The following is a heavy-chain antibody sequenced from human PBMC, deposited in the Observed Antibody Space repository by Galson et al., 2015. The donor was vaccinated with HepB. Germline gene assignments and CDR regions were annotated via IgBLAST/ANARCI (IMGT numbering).Heavy chain of an antibody. V-gene: IGHV3-21*01. J-gene: IGHJ6*03. CDR2: ISSSSSYI. CDR1: GFTFSSYS. Sequence: SLRLSCAASGFTFSSYSMNWVRQAPGKGLEWVSSISSSSSYIYYADSVKGRFTISRDNAKNSLYLQMNSLRAEDTAVYYCARDSVELLGYYYYYMDVWGKGTTVTVSS. D-gene: IGHD1-26*01. CDR3: ARDSVELLGYYYYYMDV.